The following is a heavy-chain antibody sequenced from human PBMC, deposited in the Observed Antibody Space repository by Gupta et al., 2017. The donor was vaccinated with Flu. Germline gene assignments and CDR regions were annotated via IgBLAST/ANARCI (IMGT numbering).Heavy chain of an antibody. CDR3: SRLGVYDALEI. J-gene: IGHJ3*02. V-gene: IGHV3-21*01. CDR2: LGSIGHR. D-gene: IGHD3-10*01. Sequence: GFAFSNAFIIWVRQAPGKGLERVSSLGSIGHRKDADSVKGRFTISRYNGKNSLYLHMEGMGAEDTAVYLWSRLGVYDALEIWDELTTVTVSS. CDR1: GFAFSNAF.